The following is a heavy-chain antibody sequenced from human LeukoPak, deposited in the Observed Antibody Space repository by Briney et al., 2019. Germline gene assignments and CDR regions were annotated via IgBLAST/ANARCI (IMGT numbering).Heavy chain of an antibody. CDR3: ARGGIFGVLIRFDP. V-gene: IGHV3-20*03. J-gene: IGHJ5*02. D-gene: IGHD3-3*01. CDR1: GFTFDDYG. Sequence: PGGSLGLSFAASGFTFDDYGMSWCRRSPGKGLEGVSGINWNGETIYADSVKGRFTISRDNAKTSVYLQMNSLRAEDTALYFCARGGIFGVLIRFDPWGQGTLVTVSS. CDR2: INWNGET.